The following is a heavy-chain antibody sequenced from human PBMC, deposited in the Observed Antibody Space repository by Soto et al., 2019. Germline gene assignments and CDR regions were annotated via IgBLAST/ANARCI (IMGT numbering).Heavy chain of an antibody. CDR3: AREGRIAAAGRFEY. J-gene: IGHJ4*02. Sequence: SETLSLTCTVSGGSIRSGDYYWSWIRQVPGKGLEWIGYIYYSGSTYYNPSLKSRVAMSVNTSKNQFSLKLSSVNAEDTAIYYCAREGRIAAAGRFEYWGQGTLV. CDR2: IYYSGST. V-gene: IGHV4-31*03. D-gene: IGHD6-13*01. CDR1: GGSIRSGDYY.